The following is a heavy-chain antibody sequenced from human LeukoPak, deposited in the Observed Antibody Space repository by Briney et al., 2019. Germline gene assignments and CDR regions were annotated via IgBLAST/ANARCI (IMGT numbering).Heavy chain of an antibody. J-gene: IGHJ5*02. CDR3: ARGRDGYNYNWFDP. D-gene: IGHD5-24*01. CDR1: GYTFTAHY. Sequence: GASVKVSCKASGYTFTAHYLHWVRQAPGQGLEWMGWINPNSGGTNYAQKFQGRVTMTRDTSISTAYMELSRLRSDDTAVYYCARGRDGYNYNWFDPWGQGTLVTVSS. V-gene: IGHV1-2*02. CDR2: INPNSGGT.